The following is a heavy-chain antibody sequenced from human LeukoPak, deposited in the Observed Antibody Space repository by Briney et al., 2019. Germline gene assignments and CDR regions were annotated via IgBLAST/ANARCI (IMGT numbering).Heavy chain of an antibody. CDR3: AREPYYDSSGYSPDY. Sequence: GGSLRLSCAASGFTFDDYGMTWVRQAPGKGLEWVSGINWNGDTIGYADSVKGRFTISRDNAKNSLYLQMNSLRAEDTALYYCAREPYYDSSGYSPDYWGQGTLVTVSS. V-gene: IGHV3-20*04. CDR1: GFTFDDYG. D-gene: IGHD3-22*01. CDR2: INWNGDTI. J-gene: IGHJ4*02.